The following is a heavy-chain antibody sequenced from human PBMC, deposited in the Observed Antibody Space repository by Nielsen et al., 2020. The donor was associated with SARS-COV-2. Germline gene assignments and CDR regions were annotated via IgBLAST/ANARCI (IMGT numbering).Heavy chain of an antibody. CDR2: IKQDGSEK. Sequence: GESLKISCAASGFTFSSYWMGWVRQAPGKGLEWVANIKQDGSEKYYVDSVKGRFTISRDNAKNSLYLQMNSLRAEDTAVYYCARGGRYCSSTSCYHNWFDPWGQGTLVTVSS. J-gene: IGHJ5*02. CDR3: ARGGRYCSSTSCYHNWFDP. D-gene: IGHD2-2*01. V-gene: IGHV3-7*03. CDR1: GFTFSSYW.